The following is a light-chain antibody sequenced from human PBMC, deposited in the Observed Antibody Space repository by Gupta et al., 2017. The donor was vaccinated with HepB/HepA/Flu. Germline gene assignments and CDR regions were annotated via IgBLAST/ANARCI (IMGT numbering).Light chain of an antibody. J-gene: IGKJ3*01. V-gene: IGKV4-1*01. CDR3: QQDDRIPFT. CDR2: WTS. CDR1: QSVLNRSNNKNY. Sequence: DIVMTQSPDSLAVSLGERATINCKSSQSVLNRSNNKNYLAWYQQKPGQSPNLLVYWTSTRESGVSDRISGSGSGTDFTLTISSLQAEDVAVYYCQQDDRIPFTFGDGTKVDIK.